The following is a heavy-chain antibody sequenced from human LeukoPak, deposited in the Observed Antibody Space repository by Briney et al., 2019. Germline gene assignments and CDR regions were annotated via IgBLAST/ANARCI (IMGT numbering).Heavy chain of an antibody. CDR1: GVTFSSYA. CDR2: ISGSGGST. D-gene: IGHD3-22*01. Sequence: GGSLRLSCAATGVTFSSYAMSWVRQAPGKGLEWASAISGSGGSTYYADSVKGRFTISRGSSKNTLYLQMNSLRAEDTAVYYCAKENGYYYDSSVLLGYWGQGTLVTVSS. V-gene: IGHV3-23*01. CDR3: AKENGYYYDSSVLLGY. J-gene: IGHJ4*02.